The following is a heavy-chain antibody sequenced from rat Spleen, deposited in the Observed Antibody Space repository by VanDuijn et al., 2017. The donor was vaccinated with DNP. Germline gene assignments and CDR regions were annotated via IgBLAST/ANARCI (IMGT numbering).Heavy chain of an antibody. J-gene: IGHJ2*01. CDR1: GFGFSDYY. CDR2: ISYEGSST. CDR3: TTLNSGTYDS. Sequence: EVQLVESGGGLVQPGRSLKLSCAVSGFGFSDYYMAWVRQAPKKGLEWVASISYEGSSTYYRDSVKGRFTISRDNAKSTLYLQMDSLRSEDTATYYCTTLNSGTYDSWGQGVMVTVSS. D-gene: IGHD1-3*01. V-gene: IGHV5-20*01.